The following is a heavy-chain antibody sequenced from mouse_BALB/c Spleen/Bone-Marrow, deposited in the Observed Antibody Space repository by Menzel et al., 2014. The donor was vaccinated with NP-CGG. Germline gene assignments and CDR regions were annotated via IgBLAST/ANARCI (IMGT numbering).Heavy chain of an antibody. J-gene: IGHJ2*01. CDR3: ARTYDGYYLPLDY. D-gene: IGHD2-3*01. CDR2: INPSTGYT. V-gene: IGHV1-7*01. CDR1: GYTFTDYW. Sequence: VKLVESGAELAKPGASVKMSCKASGYTFTDYWMHWVKQRPGQGLEWLGYINPSTGYTEYNQKFKDKATLTADKSSSTAYMQLNSLTSEDSAVYYDARTYDGYYLPLDYWGQGTTLTVSS.